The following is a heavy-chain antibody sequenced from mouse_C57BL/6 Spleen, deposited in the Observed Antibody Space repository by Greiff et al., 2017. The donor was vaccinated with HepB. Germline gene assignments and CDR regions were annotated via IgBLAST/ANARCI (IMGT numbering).Heavy chain of an antibody. D-gene: IGHD1-1*01. V-gene: IGHV1-55*01. CDR2: IYPGSGST. CDR3: ASPITTVVAPYYAMDY. J-gene: IGHJ4*01. Sequence: QVQLQQPGAELVKPGASVKMSCKASGYTFTSYWITWVKQRPEQGLEWIGDIYPGSGSTNYNEKFKSKATLTVDTSSSTAYMQLSSLTSEDSAVYYCASPITTVVAPYYAMDYWGQGTSVTVSS. CDR1: GYTFTSYW.